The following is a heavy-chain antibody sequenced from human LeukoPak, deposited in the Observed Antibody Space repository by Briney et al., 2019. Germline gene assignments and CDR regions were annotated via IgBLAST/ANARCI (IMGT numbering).Heavy chain of an antibody. CDR1: GLTFSSYG. Sequence: GGSLRLSCAASGLTFSSYGMRWVRQAPGKGLEWVAFIRCDGSKKYYADSAKGRFTIARDNYKNTLYLQMNSLRAEDTAVYYCAKDSYHCSSTSCHTYFYYMGGWGKGATVT. V-gene: IGHV3-30*02. CDR2: IRCDGSKK. D-gene: IGHD2-2*01. J-gene: IGHJ6*03. CDR3: AKDSYHCSSTSCHTYFYYMGG.